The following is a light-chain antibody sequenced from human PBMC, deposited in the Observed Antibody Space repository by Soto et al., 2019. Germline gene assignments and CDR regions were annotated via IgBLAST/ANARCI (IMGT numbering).Light chain of an antibody. CDR1: QSISNY. J-gene: IGKJ4*01. V-gene: IGKV1-39*01. CDR3: QQRYNTPLT. Sequence: DIQITQSPSSLSAYVGDRVTITCRASQSISNYVNWYQQTPGKVPKLLIYAASSLHSGVPSRFSGSGSGTDFTLTISSLQPEDFATYYCQQRYNTPLTFGGGTKVDIK. CDR2: AAS.